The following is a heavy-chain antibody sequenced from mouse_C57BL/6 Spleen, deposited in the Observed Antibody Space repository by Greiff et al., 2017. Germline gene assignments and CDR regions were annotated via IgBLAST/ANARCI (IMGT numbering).Heavy chain of an antibody. CDR3: AKAGTVVAGDYYAMDY. D-gene: IGHD1-1*01. CDR1: GFSLTSYG. V-gene: IGHV2-5*01. J-gene: IGHJ4*01. CDR2: IWRGGST. Sequence: VMLVESGPGLVQPSQSLSITCTVSGFSLTSYGVHWVRQSPGKGLEWLGVIWRGGSTDYNAAFMSRLSITKDNSKSQVFFKMNSLQADDTAIYYCAKAGTVVAGDYYAMDYWGQGTSVTVSS.